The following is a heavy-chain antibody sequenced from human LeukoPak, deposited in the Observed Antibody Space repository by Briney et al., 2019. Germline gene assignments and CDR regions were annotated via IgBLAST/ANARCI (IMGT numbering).Heavy chain of an antibody. J-gene: IGHJ4*02. D-gene: IGHD3-10*01. CDR3: ARGGDSLHY. CDR1: GFTVSSNL. Sequence: GGSLRLSCAASGFTVSSNLMTWVRQAPGQELEWVSVIYSGGSTYYADSVKDRFTISRDNSKNMLYLQMNSLRAEDTAVYYCARGGDSLHYWGQGTLVTVSS. CDR2: IYSGGST. V-gene: IGHV3-66*01.